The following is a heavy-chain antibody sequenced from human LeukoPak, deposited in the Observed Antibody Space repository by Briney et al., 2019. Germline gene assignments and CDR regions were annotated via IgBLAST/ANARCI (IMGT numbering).Heavy chain of an antibody. CDR3: ARGEDLNTIFGVVPLDY. CDR2: IIPIFGTA. V-gene: IGHV1-69*13. D-gene: IGHD3-3*01. CDR1: GGTFSRYA. Sequence: ASVNVSCKASGGTFSRYAISWVRQAPGQGLEWMGGIIPIFGTANYAQKFQGRVTITADESTSTAYMELSSLRSEDTAVYYCARGEDLNTIFGVVPLDYWGQGTLVTVSS. J-gene: IGHJ4*02.